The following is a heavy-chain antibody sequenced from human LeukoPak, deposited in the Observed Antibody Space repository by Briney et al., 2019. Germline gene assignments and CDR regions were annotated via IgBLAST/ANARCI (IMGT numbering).Heavy chain of an antibody. Sequence: SETLSLTCTVSGYSVSGAYYWGWIRQPPGKGLEWIGTMYHSGNSYYNPSLQSRVTISVDTSKNQFSLKLISVTAADTAVYYCARFATGGLYYFDYWGQGTLVIVSS. V-gene: IGHV4-38-2*02. CDR3: ARFATGGLYYFDY. CDR1: GYSVSGAYY. CDR2: MYHSGNS. D-gene: IGHD6-19*01. J-gene: IGHJ4*02.